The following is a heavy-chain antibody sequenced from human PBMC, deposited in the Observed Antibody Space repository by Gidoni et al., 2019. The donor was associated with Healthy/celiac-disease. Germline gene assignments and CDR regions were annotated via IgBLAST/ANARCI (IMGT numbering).Heavy chain of an antibody. D-gene: IGHD3-22*01. V-gene: IGHV3-9*01. CDR2: ISWNSGSI. Sequence: EVQLVESGGGLVQPGRSLRLSCAAAGSPFTDYAMHWVRQAPGKGLEWVSGISWNSGSIGYADSVKGRFTISRDNAKNSLYLQMNSLRAEDTALYYCAKDLGEIVVAPFDYWGQGTLVTVSS. CDR3: AKDLGEIVVAPFDY. CDR1: GSPFTDYA. J-gene: IGHJ4*02.